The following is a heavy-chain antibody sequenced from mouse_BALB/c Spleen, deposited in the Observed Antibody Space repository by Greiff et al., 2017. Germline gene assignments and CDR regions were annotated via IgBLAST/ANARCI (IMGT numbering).Heavy chain of an antibody. CDR3: ARGTTVVAPYAMDY. D-gene: IGHD1-1*01. CDR1: GYTFTSYW. V-gene: IGHV1S81*02. Sequence: QVQLQQPGAELVKPGASVKLSCKASGYTFTSYWMHWVKQRPGQGLEWIGEINPSNGRTNYNEKFKSKATLTVDKSSSTAYMQLSSLTSEDSAVYYCARGTTVVAPYAMDYWGQGTSVTVSS. J-gene: IGHJ4*01. CDR2: INPSNGRT.